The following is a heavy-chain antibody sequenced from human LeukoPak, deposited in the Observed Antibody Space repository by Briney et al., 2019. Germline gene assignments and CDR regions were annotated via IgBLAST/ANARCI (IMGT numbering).Heavy chain of an antibody. CDR3: ATQVYAAEYTAPFDY. CDR2: FDPEDGET. D-gene: IGHD2-8*01. CDR1: GYTLTELS. Sequence: ASVKVSCKVSGYTLTELSMHWVRQAPGKGLEWMGGFDPEDGETIYAQKFQGRVTMTEDTSTDTAYMELSSLRSEDTAVYYCATQVYAAEYTAPFDYWGQGTLVTVSS. J-gene: IGHJ4*02. V-gene: IGHV1-24*01.